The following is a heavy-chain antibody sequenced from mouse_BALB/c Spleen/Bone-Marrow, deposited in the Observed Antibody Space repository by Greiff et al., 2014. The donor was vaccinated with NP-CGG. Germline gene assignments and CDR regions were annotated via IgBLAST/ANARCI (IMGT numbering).Heavy chain of an antibody. CDR1: GFSLTGYG. D-gene: IGHD2-4*01. CDR3: ARDSFLITRALDY. V-gene: IGHV2-6-7*01. J-gene: IGHJ4*01. CDR2: IWGDGST. Sequence: QVQLKQSGPGLVAPSQSLSITCTVSGFSLTGYGVSWVRQPPGKGLEWLGMIWGDGSTDYNSALKSRLSIGKDNSKSQVFLKMNSLQTDDTARYYCARDSFLITRALDYWGQGTSVTVSS.